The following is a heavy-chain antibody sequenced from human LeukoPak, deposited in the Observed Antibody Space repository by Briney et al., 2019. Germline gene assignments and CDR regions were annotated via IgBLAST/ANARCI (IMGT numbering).Heavy chain of an antibody. CDR1: GFMFSSNW. Sequence: GGSLRLSCAASGFMFSSNWMSWVRLAPGKGLEWVANIKEDGTETYYVDSVKGRFTISRDNAMNSLYLQMNSLRVEDTAVYYCAKEGRSLQTYWGQGTLVTVSS. J-gene: IGHJ4*02. V-gene: IGHV3-7*03. CDR3: AKEGRSLQTY. CDR2: IKEDGTET. D-gene: IGHD5-24*01.